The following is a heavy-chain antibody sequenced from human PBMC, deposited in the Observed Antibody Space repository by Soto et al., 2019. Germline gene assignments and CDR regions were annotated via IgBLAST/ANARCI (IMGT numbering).Heavy chain of an antibody. CDR2: INPATGAA. J-gene: IGHJ3*02. V-gene: IGHV1-2*02. CDR1: GYPVTAYY. CDR3: ARGGGVGVAGSAAFDM. D-gene: IGHD3-3*01. Sequence: QLHLVQSGAVVKKPGASVTVSCSASGYPVTAYYMHWVRQAPGRGLEWMEGINPATGAAKYTQTFQGRVTMTRDTSTSTVFMELGGLTSEDTAVFYCARGGGVGVAGSAAFDMWGQGTLVTVSS.